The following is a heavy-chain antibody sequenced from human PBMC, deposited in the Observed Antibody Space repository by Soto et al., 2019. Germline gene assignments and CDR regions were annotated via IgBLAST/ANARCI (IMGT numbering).Heavy chain of an antibody. CDR3: AREVVRVAGTRWFDP. CDR1: GYTFTSYG. CDR2: ISAYNGNT. V-gene: IGHV1-18*01. D-gene: IGHD6-19*01. J-gene: IGHJ5*02. Sequence: QVQLVQSGAEVKKPGASVKVSCKASGYTFTSYGITWVRQAPGQGLEWMGWISAYNGNTNYTQKLQGRFTMTTDTSTSTGYMRLRSLRSDDTAVYYCAREVVRVAGTRWFDPWGQGTLVTVSS.